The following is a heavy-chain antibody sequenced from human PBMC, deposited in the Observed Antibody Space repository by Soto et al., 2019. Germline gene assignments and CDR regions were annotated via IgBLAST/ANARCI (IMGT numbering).Heavy chain of an antibody. Sequence: PSETLSLTCAVSGGSISSGGYYWGWIRQPPGKGLEWIGSIYYSGSTYYNPSLKSRVTISVDTSKNQFSLKLSSVTAADTAVYYCARPAGLHGDYVDYWGQGTLVTVSS. CDR3: ARPAGLHGDYVDY. CDR1: GGSISSGGYY. D-gene: IGHD4-17*01. CDR2: IYYSGST. J-gene: IGHJ4*02. V-gene: IGHV4-39*01.